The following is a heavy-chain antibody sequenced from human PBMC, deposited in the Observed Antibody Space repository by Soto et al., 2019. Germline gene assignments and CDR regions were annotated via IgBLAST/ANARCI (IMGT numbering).Heavy chain of an antibody. CDR1: GYTFTSYD. V-gene: IGHV1-8*01. D-gene: IGHD3-3*01. CDR2: MNPNSGNT. CDR3: ARPIWAYYDFWSGYYTSWFDP. J-gene: IGHJ5*02. Sequence: ASVKVSCKASGYTFTSYDINWVRQATGQGLEWMGWMNPNSGNTGYAQKFQGRVTMTRNTSISTAYMELSSLRSEDTAVYYCARPIWAYYDFWSGYYTSWFDPWGQGTLVTVSS.